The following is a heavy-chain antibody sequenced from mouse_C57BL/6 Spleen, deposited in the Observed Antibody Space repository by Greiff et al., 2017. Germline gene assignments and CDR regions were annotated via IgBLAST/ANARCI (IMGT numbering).Heavy chain of an antibody. V-gene: IGHV1-76*01. CDR1: GYTFTDYY. Sequence: VQLVESGAELVRPGASVKLSCKASGYTFTDYYINWVKQRPGQGLEWIARIYPGSGNTYYNEKFKGKATLTAEKSSSTAYMQLSSLTSEDSAVYFCARADGGGFDYWGQGTTLTVSS. J-gene: IGHJ2*01. CDR2: IYPGSGNT. CDR3: ARADGGGFDY.